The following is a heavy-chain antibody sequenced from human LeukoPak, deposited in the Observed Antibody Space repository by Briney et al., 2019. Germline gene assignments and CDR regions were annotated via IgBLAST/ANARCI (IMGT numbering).Heavy chain of an antibody. CDR1: GYTFTGYY. CDR3: ARAVPYYDYVWGSHTYFDY. J-gene: IGHJ4*02. CDR2: INPNSGGT. V-gene: IGHV1-2*02. Sequence: ASVKVSCKASGYTFTGYYMHWVRQAPGQGLEWMGWINPNSGGTNYAQKFQGRVTMTRDTSTSTAYMELSSLRSEDTAVYYCARAVPYYDYVWGSHTYFDYWGQGTLVTVSS. D-gene: IGHD3-16*01.